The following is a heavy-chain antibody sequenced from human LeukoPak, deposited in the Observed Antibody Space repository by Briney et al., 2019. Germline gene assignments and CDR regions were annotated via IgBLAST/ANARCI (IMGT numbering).Heavy chain of an antibody. V-gene: IGHV4-39*01. D-gene: IGHD3-10*01. CDR2: LYYSGST. CDR3: ARHGAARVITMVRGVISY. Sequence: PSETLSLTCTVSGGSISSSSYYWGWIRQPPGKGLEWIGSLYYSGSTYYNPSLKSRVTISVDTSKNQFSLKLSSVTAADTAVYYCARHGAARVITMVRGVISYWGQGTLVTVSS. CDR1: GGSISSSSYY. J-gene: IGHJ4*02.